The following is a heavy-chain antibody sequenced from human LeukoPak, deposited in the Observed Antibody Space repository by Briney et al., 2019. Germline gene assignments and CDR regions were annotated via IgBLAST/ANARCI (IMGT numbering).Heavy chain of an antibody. J-gene: IGHJ3*02. CDR3: AREGSGSYFHAFDI. V-gene: IGHV1-2*02. D-gene: IGHD1-26*01. Sequence: ASVKVSCKASGGTFSSYAISWVRQAPGQGLEWMGWINPNSGGTNYAQKFQGRVTMTRDTSISTAYMELSGLRSDDTAVYYCAREGSGSYFHAFDIWGQGTMVTVSS. CDR1: GGTFSSYA. CDR2: INPNSGGT.